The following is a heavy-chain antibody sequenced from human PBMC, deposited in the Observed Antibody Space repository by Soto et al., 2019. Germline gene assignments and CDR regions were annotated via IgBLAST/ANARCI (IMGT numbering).Heavy chain of an antibody. J-gene: IGHJ3*01. V-gene: IGHV3-23*01. CDR3: GKDTNGDYFGAFDL. CDR2: ITATRAFT. CDR1: GLSLNSYG. D-gene: IGHD4-17*01. Sequence: EVQFLESGGGVVRRGGSLRLSCVTSGLSLNSYGMTWLRQTLGKALEWVACITATRAFTSYSDFVRGRFTISRANSKNTLYLQVDGLRADDTAVYYCGKDTNGDYFGAFDLLGQATTIIVSA.